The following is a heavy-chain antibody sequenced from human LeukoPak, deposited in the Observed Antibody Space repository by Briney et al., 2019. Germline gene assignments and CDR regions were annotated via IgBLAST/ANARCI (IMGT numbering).Heavy chain of an antibody. D-gene: IGHD3-9*01. V-gene: IGHV3-23*01. CDR1: GFTFSRYA. J-gene: IGHJ4*02. Sequence: PGGPLRFSCAASGFTFSRYAMSWVRQAPGKGLEWVSAILGSGGSTYYADSVKGRFTVSRDNSKSTLYLQMNSLRAEDTALYYCAKWGDYDVLTGYYVPDYWGQGTLVTVSS. CDR2: ILGSGGST. CDR3: AKWGDYDVLTGYYVPDY.